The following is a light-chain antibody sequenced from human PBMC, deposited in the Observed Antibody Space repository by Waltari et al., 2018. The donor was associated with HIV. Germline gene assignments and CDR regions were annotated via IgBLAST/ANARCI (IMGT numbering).Light chain of an antibody. V-gene: IGLV8-61*01. Sequence: QTVVTQEPSLSVSPGGTVTLTCGLNSGSVPPYSFPTWSQQTPGQAPRTLIDSTDIRASGVPDRCSGSILGNKAALTITWAQVDDESDYYCLLHMGGGAWVFGGGTKLTVL. CDR1: SGSVPPYSF. CDR2: STD. CDR3: LLHMGGGAWV. J-gene: IGLJ3*02.